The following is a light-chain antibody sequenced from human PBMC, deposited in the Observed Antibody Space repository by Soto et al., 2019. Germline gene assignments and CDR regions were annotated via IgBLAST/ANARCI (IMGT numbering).Light chain of an antibody. Sequence: DIQMTQSPSSLSASVGDRVTITCRASQSISSYLNWYQQKPGKAPKLLIYAASSLQSGVPSRFSGNGSASDITLTISSLQTEDFRSYYCQQSYSTPYTFGQGTKLEIK. CDR1: QSISSY. V-gene: IGKV1-39*01. J-gene: IGKJ2*01. CDR3: QQSYSTPYT. CDR2: AAS.